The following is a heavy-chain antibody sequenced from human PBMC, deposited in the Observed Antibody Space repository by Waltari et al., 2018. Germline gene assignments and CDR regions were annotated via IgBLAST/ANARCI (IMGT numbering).Heavy chain of an antibody. CDR2: IYTHGST. CDR3: ARDRTVPEEYGMDV. J-gene: IGHJ6*02. CDR1: GGPMGSYY. D-gene: IGHD2-2*01. V-gene: IGHV4-4*07. Sequence: QVQLQQSGPGLVKPSETLSLTCTVPGGPMGSYYWSWIRQPAGKGLEWIGRIYTHGSTNYNPSLSSRLTLSVDTSKRQFSLKLSSVTAADTAVYYCARDRTVPEEYGMDVWGQGTTVTVSS.